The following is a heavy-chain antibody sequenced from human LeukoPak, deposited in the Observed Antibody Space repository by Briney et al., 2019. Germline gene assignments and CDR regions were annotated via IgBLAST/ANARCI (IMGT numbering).Heavy chain of an antibody. CDR1: GGSISSSSYY. CDR3: ARGGYYGDAFDI. CDR2: IYYSGST. D-gene: IGHD3-3*01. J-gene: IGHJ3*02. Sequence: SETLSLTCTVSGGSISSSSYYWGWIRQPPGKGLEWIGSIYYSGSTYYNPSLKSRVTISVDTSKNQFSLKLSSVTAADTAVYYCARGGYYGDAFDIWGQGTMVTVSS. V-gene: IGHV4-39*07.